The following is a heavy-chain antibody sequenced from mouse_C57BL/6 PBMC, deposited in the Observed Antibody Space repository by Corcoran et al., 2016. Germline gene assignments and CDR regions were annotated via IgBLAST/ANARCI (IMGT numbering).Heavy chain of an antibody. CDR2: INPNNGGT. Sequence: EVQLQQSGPELVKPGASVKISCKASGYTFTDYYINWVKQSHGKSLEWIGDINPNNGGTSYNQKFKGKATLTVDKSSSTAYMELRSLTSEDSAVYYCARGTTVVATDWYFDVWGTGTTVTVSS. CDR3: ARGTTVVATDWYFDV. D-gene: IGHD1-1*01. CDR1: GYTFTDYY. V-gene: IGHV1-26*01. J-gene: IGHJ1*03.